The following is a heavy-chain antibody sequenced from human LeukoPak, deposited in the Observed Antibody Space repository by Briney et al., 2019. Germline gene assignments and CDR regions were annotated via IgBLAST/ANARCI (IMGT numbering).Heavy chain of an antibody. J-gene: IGHJ2*01. D-gene: IGHD1-26*01. CDR3: ARGLRSGSYYKHWYFDL. CDR2: IYYSGNT. CDR1: GGSTSSTTYY. V-gene: IGHV4-39*07. Sequence: SETLSLTCVVSGGSTSSTTYYWGWIRQPPGKRLGWIGSIYYSGNTYYNPSLKSRVTISVDRSKNQFSLKLSSVTAADTAVYYCARGLRSGSYYKHWYFDLWGRGTLVTVSS.